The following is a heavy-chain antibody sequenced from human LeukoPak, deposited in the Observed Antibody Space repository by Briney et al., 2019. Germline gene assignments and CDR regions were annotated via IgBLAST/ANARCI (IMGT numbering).Heavy chain of an antibody. CDR3: ARGGWLQLYPYYFDY. J-gene: IGHJ4*02. CDR1: DFTFSFYW. CDR2: IKQDGSEK. V-gene: IGHV3-7*03. Sequence: GGSLRLSCAASDFTFSFYWMTWVRQAPGKGLEWVANIKQDGSEKYYVDSVKGRFTISRDNAKNSLYLQMNSLRAEDTAVYYCARGGWLQLYPYYFDYWGQGTLVTVSS. D-gene: IGHD5-24*01.